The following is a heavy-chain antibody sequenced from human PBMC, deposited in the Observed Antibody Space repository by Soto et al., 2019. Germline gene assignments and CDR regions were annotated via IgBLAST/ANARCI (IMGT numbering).Heavy chain of an antibody. J-gene: IGHJ3*01. CDR1: GGTFSRFS. Sequence: QVQLVQSGAEVKKPGSSVKVSCKASGGTFSRFSFNWVRQAPGQGLEWMGGIMPMFGTEKYAQKFQDKVTLTADQATDTASLELTSRTSGYTAVYYCAIDSRYRVDALGIWGQGTVVTVSS. CDR2: IMPMFGTE. V-gene: IGHV1-69*12. CDR3: AIDSRYRVDALGI. D-gene: IGHD3-16*01.